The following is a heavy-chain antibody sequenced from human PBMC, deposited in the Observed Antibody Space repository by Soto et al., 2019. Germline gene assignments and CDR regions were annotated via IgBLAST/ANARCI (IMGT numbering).Heavy chain of an antibody. CDR3: ARGKRYFDWLLHY. Sequence: SLTCTVSGGSISSGGYYWSWIRQHPGKGLEWIGYIYYSGSTYYNPSLKSRVTISVDTSKNQFSLKLSSVTAADTAVYYCARGKRYFDWLLHYWGQGTLVTSPQ. D-gene: IGHD3-9*01. CDR2: IYYSGST. CDR1: GGSISSGGYY. J-gene: IGHJ4*02. V-gene: IGHV4-31*03.